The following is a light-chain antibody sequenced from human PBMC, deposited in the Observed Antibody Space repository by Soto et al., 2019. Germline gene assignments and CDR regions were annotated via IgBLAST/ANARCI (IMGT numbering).Light chain of an antibody. CDR1: RSNIGTNT. J-gene: IGLJ1*01. V-gene: IGLV1-44*01. CDR2: TNN. CDR3: AAWDDSLNGPGA. Sequence: QPVLTQPPSASGTPGQRVTISCSGSRSNIGTNTVNWYQQLPGTAPKLLIHTNNQRPSGVPDRFSGSKSGTSASLAISGLQSEDEADYYCAAWDDSLNGPGAFGTGTKLTVL.